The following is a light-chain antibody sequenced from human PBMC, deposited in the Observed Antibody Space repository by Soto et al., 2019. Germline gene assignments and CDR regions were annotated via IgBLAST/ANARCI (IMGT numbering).Light chain of an antibody. CDR1: SSDVGAYQY. CDR2: EVS. CDR3: TSYVGSNIWV. J-gene: IGLJ3*02. Sequence: QSVLTQPPSASGSPGQSVTISCTGTSSDVGAYQYVSWYQQYPGKAPKLMIYEVSKRPSGVPDRFSGYKSGNTASLTVSGLQSEDEADYYCTSYVGSNIWVFGGGTKLTVL. V-gene: IGLV2-8*01.